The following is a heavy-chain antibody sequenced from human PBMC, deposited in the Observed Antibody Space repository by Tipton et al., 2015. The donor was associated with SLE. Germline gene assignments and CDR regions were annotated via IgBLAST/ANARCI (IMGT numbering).Heavy chain of an antibody. CDR2: IYYSGST. CDR3: ARATAVAEFFY. V-gene: IGHV4-39*07. CDR1: GGSISSSSYY. Sequence: TLSLTCTVSGGSISSSSYYWGWIRQPPGKGLEWIGSIYYSGSTYYNPSLKSRVTISVDTSKNQFSLKLSSVTAADTAVYYCARATAVAEFFYWGQGALVTVSS. J-gene: IGHJ4*02. D-gene: IGHD6-19*01.